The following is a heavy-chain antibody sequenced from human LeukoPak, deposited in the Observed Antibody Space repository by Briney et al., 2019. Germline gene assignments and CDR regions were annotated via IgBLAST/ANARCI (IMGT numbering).Heavy chain of an antibody. Sequence: PGGSLRLSCAASGSTFDDYAMHWVRQAPGKGLEWVSAISGSGGSTYYADSVKGRFTISRDNSKNTLYLQMNSLRAEDTAVYYCAKLVYYDSSGYDFDYWGQGTLVTVSS. CDR1: GSTFDDYA. CDR3: AKLVYYDSSGYDFDY. CDR2: ISGSGGST. J-gene: IGHJ4*02. V-gene: IGHV3-23*01. D-gene: IGHD3-22*01.